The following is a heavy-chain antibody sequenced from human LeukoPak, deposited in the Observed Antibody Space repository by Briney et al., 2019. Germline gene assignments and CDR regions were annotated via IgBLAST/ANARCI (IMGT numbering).Heavy chain of an antibody. CDR3: ARDLVTVTKGFDI. Sequence: SETLSLTRAVSDDSFSSHYWTWIRQPPGKGLEWIGYISYIGTTNYNPSLKSRVTISIDTSKNQFSLKLSSVTAADTAVYYCARDLVTVTKGFDIWGQGTMVSVSS. D-gene: IGHD4-17*01. V-gene: IGHV4-59*11. CDR2: ISYIGTT. J-gene: IGHJ3*02. CDR1: DDSFSSHY.